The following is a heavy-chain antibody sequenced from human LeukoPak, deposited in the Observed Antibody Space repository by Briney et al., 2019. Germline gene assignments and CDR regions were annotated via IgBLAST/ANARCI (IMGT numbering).Heavy chain of an antibody. J-gene: IGHJ3*02. CDR2: IRSKPNFYAT. CDR1: GFTFSVST. V-gene: IGHV3-73*01. CDR3: TRLGYGI. D-gene: IGHD1-1*01. Sequence: GGSLRLSCAASGFTFSVSTIHWVRQASGKGLEWVGRIRSKPNFYATAYAASVKGRFTISGDDSKNTAYLQMNNVKAEDTAVYYCTRLGYGIWGQGTMVTVSS.